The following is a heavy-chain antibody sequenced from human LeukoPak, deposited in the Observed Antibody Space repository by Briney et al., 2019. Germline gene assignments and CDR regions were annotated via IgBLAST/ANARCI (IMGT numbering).Heavy chain of an antibody. Sequence: GGSLRLSCAASGFTFSGHSMTWVRQAPGEGLEWVANINLDGSERFYVDFVEGRFTISRDNADNSMYLQMNSLRAEDTAVYYCGRVIAGAIDYWGQGTLVTVSS. CDR1: GFTFSGHS. CDR2: INLDGSER. CDR3: GRVIAGAIDY. V-gene: IGHV3-7*01. J-gene: IGHJ4*02. D-gene: IGHD6-13*01.